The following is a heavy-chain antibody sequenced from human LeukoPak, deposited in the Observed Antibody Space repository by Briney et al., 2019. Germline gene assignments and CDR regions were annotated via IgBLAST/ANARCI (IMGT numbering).Heavy chain of an antibody. D-gene: IGHD1-26*01. CDR3: ARDLLTADAFDI. CDR2: IFHSGST. J-gene: IGHJ3*02. Sequence: SGTLSLTCVVSGDSISSRNWWSWVRQPPEKGLEWIGEIFHSGSTNYNPSLKSRVTISVDKSRNLFSLNLSSVTAADTAVYYCARDLLTADAFDIWGQGTMVTVSS. V-gene: IGHV4-4*02. CDR1: GDSISSRNW.